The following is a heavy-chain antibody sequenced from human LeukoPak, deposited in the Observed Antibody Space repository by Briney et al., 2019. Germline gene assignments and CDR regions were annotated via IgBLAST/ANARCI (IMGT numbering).Heavy chain of an antibody. CDR3: ARDQGYYDSSGYYYGDAFDI. CDR2: ISSSSSYI. D-gene: IGHD3-22*01. V-gene: IGHV3-21*01. CDR1: GFTFSSYS. Sequence: GGSLRLSCAASGFTFSSYSMNWVRQAPGKGLEWVSSISSSSSYIYYADSVKGRFTISRDNAKNSLYLQMNSLRAEDTAVYYCARDQGYYDSSGYYYGDAFDIWGQGTMVTVSS. J-gene: IGHJ3*02.